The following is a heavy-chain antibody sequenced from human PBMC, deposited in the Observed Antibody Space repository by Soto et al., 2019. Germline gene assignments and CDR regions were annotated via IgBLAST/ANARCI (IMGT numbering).Heavy chain of an antibody. CDR1: GGTFSSYA. V-gene: IGHV1-69*06. D-gene: IGHD3-22*01. CDR3: ATASTYYYDSSGYYSVDY. CDR2: IIPIFGTA. Sequence: QVQLVQSGAEVKKPGSSVKVSCKASGGTFSSYAISWVRQAPGQGLEWMGGIIPIFGTANYAQKFQGRVTITADKSTSTAYMELISLRSEDTAVYYCATASTYYYDSSGYYSVDYWGQGTLVTVSS. J-gene: IGHJ4*02.